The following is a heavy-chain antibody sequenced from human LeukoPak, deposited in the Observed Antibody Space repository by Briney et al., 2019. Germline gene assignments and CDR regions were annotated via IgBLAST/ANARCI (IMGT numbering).Heavy chain of an antibody. D-gene: IGHD6-13*01. CDR1: GFTSSSYE. J-gene: IGHJ4*02. Sequence: PGGSLRFSCAASGFTSSSYEVNWVRQAPGKGLEWVSYISISGSTIYYADSVKGRFTISRDNAKNSLYLQMNSLRAEDTAVYYCARVAYSSTWGYFDYWGQGTLVTVSS. CDR2: ISISGSTI. CDR3: ARVAYSSTWGYFDY. V-gene: IGHV3-48*03.